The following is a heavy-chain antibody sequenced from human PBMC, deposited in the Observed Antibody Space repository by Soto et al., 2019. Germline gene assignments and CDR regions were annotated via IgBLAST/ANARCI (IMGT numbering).Heavy chain of an antibody. CDR1: GGTFSSYA. J-gene: IGHJ6*02. CDR2: LIPISGTA. Sequence: QVQLVQSGAEVKKPGSSVKVSCKASGGTFSSYAISWVRQAPGQGLEWMGGLIPISGTANYAQKLQGRVTITADESTSTAYMELSSMRSEDTAVYYCARSQGSSTSLEIYYYYYYGMDVLGQGTTVTVSS. CDR3: ARSQGSSTSLEIYYYYYYGMDV. V-gene: IGHV1-69*01. D-gene: IGHD2-2*01.